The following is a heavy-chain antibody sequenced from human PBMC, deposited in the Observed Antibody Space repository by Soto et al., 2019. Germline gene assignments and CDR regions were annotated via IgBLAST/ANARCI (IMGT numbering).Heavy chain of an antibody. CDR3: AREDRDIVVVPAAILPDY. V-gene: IGHV3-30*19. J-gene: IGHJ4*02. CDR2: ISYDGSNK. CDR1: GFTFSSYG. D-gene: IGHD2-2*02. Sequence: QAGGSLRLSCAASGFTFSSYGMHWVRQAPGKGLEWVAVISYDGSNKYYADSVKGRFTISRDNSKNTLYLQMNSLRAEDTAVYYCAREDRDIVVVPAAILPDYWGQGTLVTVSS.